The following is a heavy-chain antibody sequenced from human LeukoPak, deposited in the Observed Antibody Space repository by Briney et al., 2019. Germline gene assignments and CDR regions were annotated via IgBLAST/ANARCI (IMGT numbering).Heavy chain of an antibody. D-gene: IGHD1-26*01. CDR2: ISAYNGNT. J-gene: IGHJ4*02. CDR1: GYTFTSYG. Sequence: ASVKVSCKASGYTFTSYGISWVRQAPGQGLEWMGWISAYNGNTNYAQKFQGWVTMTRDTSISTAYMELSRLRSDDTAVYYCARGVKSGSSFSELDYWGQGTLVTVSS. V-gene: IGHV1-18*01. CDR3: ARGVKSGSSFSELDY.